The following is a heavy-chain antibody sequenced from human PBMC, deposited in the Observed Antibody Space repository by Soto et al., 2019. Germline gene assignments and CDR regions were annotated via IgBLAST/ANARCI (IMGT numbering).Heavy chain of an antibody. CDR2: INPSGGST. J-gene: IGHJ5*02. V-gene: IGHV1-46*01. Sequence: GSSVKVSCKASGYTFTSYYMHWVRQAPGQGLEWMGIINPSGGSTSYAQKFQGRVTMTRDTSTSTVYMELSSLRSEDTAVYYCARDDRYCSGGSCYSGELGLFDPWGQGNLVTVP. D-gene: IGHD2-15*01. CDR1: GYTFTSYY. CDR3: ARDDRYCSGGSCYSGELGLFDP.